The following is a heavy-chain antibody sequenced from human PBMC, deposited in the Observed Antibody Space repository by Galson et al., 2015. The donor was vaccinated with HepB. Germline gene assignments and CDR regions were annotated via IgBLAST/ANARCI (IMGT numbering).Heavy chain of an antibody. CDR3: AREHPKADTAMVFDY. V-gene: IGHV3-21*01. D-gene: IGHD5-18*01. CDR2: ISSSSSYI. Sequence: SLRLSCAASGFTFSSYSMNWVRQAPGKGLEWVSSISSSSSYIYYADSVKGRFTISRDNAKNSLYLQMNSLRAEDTAVYYCAREHPKADTAMVFDYWGQGTLVTVSS. CDR1: GFTFSSYS. J-gene: IGHJ4*02.